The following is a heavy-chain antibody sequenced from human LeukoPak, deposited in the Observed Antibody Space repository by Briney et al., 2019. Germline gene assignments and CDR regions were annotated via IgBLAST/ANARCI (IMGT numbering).Heavy chain of an antibody. D-gene: IGHD3-10*01. CDR2: INHSGST. V-gene: IGHV4-34*01. Sequence: PSETLSLTCAVYGGSFSGYYWSWIRQPPGKGLEWIGEINHSGSTNYNPSLKSRVTISVDTSKNQFSLKLSSVTAVDTAVYYCARGLRYYGSGSYYQGSDYWGQGTLVTVSS. J-gene: IGHJ4*02. CDR3: ARGLRYYGSGSYYQGSDY. CDR1: GGSFSGYY.